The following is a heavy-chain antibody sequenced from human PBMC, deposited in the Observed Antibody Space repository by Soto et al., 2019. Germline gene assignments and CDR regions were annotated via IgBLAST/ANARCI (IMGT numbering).Heavy chain of an antibody. Sequence: GASVKVSCKASGYTFTCYGISWVRQAPGQGLEWMGWISAYNGNTNYAQKLQGRVTMTTDTSTSTAYMELRSLRSDDTAVYYCASGKYYYDSSGYSPYYYYYGMDVWGQGTTVTVSS. V-gene: IGHV1-18*01. CDR2: ISAYNGNT. D-gene: IGHD3-22*01. CDR3: ASGKYYYDSSGYSPYYYYYGMDV. J-gene: IGHJ6*02. CDR1: GYTFTCYG.